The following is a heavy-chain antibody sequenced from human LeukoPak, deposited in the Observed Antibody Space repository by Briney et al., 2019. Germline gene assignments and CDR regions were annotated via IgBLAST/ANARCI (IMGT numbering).Heavy chain of an antibody. V-gene: IGHV3-7*01. CDR1: AFTFSSYW. J-gene: IGHJ3*02. Sequence: GGSLRLSCAASAFTFSSYWMDWVRQAPGKGLEWVANIKQDGSEKYYVNTVKGRFTISRDNAQNSLYLQMNSLRGEDTAVYYCARVRGGYCSGNSCYNAFDIWGQGTMITVSS. CDR3: ARVRGGYCSGNSCYNAFDI. CDR2: IKQDGSEK. D-gene: IGHD2-2*02.